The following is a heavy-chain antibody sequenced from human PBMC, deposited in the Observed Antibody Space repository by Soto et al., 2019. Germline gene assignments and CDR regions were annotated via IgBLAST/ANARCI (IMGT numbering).Heavy chain of an antibody. V-gene: IGHV5-51*01. CDR2: IYPGDSDT. CDR3: ARQDGYALYYFDS. Sequence: PXESLKISFKGSGYSFNNYWIGWVRQIPGKGLEWMGIIYPGDSDTRYSPSFRGQVTISADKSISSAYLQWSSLKASDTAMYYCARQDGYALYYFDSWGQGTLVTVSS. D-gene: IGHD5-12*01. J-gene: IGHJ4*02. CDR1: GYSFNNYW.